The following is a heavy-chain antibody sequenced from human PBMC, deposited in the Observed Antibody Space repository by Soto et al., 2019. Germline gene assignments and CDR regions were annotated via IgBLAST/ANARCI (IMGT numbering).Heavy chain of an antibody. CDR2: INHSGST. Sequence: SETLSLTCAVYGGSFSGYYWSWIRQPPGKGLEWIGEINHSGSTNYNPSLKSRVTISVDTSKNQFSLKLSSVTAADTAVYYCASYALRAKYYYYYGMDVWGQGTTVTVSS. J-gene: IGHJ6*02. CDR3: ASYALRAKYYYYYGMDV. CDR1: GGSFSGYY. V-gene: IGHV4-34*01. D-gene: IGHD4-17*01.